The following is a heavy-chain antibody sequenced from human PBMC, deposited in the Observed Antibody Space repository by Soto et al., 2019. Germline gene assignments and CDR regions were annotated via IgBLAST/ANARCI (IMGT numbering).Heavy chain of an antibody. CDR3: ASIYGRVNRAFAY. J-gene: IGHJ4*02. D-gene: IGHD3-10*02. Sequence: QVQLVQSGAEVKRPGSSVKVSCKASGDTFNFYSINWVRQAPGLGLEWMGRVNPIVSMSNYAQKFKGRVTMTAHKSRSTAYLKLSSVRSEARASYYCASIYGRVNRAFAYWGQGALFTFSS. CDR1: GDTFNFYS. V-gene: IGHV1-69*02. CDR2: VNPIVSMS.